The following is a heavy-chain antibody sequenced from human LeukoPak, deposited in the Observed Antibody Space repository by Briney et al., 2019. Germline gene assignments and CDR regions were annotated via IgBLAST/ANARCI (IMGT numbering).Heavy chain of an antibody. Sequence: PGRSLRLSCAASGFTFSNAWMNWVRQAPGKGLEWVGRTKSKNDGGTIDYAAPVKGRFTISRDDSKNTLYLQMNSLNTEDTAVYYCTTLISMAARGYWGQGTLVTVSS. V-gene: IGHV3-15*01. CDR2: TKSKNDGGTI. D-gene: IGHD2-21*01. CDR1: GFTFSNAW. CDR3: TTLISMAARGY. J-gene: IGHJ4*02.